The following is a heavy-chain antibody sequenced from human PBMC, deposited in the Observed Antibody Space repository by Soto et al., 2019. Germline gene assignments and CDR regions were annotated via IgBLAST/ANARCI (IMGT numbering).Heavy chain of an antibody. CDR3: ARDQLEGNWFDP. V-gene: IGHV4-59*12. CDR1: GGSISSYY. Sequence: SETLSLTCTVSGGSISSYYWSWIRQPPGKGLEWIGYIYHSGSTLYNPSLKSRVTISVDKSKNQFTLKLSSVTAADTAVYYCARDQLEGNWFDPWGQGTLVTVSS. CDR2: IYHSGST. J-gene: IGHJ5*02. D-gene: IGHD1-1*01.